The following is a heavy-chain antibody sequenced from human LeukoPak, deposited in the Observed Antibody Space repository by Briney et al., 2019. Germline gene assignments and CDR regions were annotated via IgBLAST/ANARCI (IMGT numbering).Heavy chain of an antibody. CDR3: ARLGSAATGAPPYYYYVDV. D-gene: IGHD1-26*01. J-gene: IGHJ6*03. CDR1: GGSISYHS. V-gene: IGHV4-59*11. Sequence: SETLSLTCTVSGGSISYHSWSWIRQTPVKGLEWIANIYDNGNTDYSPSLQSRVTISTDTSETQVSLRLKSVTAADTAVYYCARLGSAATGAPPYYYYVDVWGKGTTVTVSS. CDR2: IYDNGNT.